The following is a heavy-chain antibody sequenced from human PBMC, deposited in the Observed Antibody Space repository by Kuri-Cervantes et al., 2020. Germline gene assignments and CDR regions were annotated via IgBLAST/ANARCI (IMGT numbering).Heavy chain of an antibody. J-gene: IGHJ6*02. CDR2: IYSGGST. Sequence: GGSLRLSCAASGFTVSSNYMSWVRQAPGKGLEWVSVIYSGGSTYYADSVKGRFTISRDNSKNTLYLQMNSLRAEDTAVYYCARASVYDSSGHYYYGMDVWGQGTTVTVSS. V-gene: IGHV3-53*01. CDR1: GFTVSSNY. D-gene: IGHD3-22*01. CDR3: ARASVYDSSGHYYYGMDV.